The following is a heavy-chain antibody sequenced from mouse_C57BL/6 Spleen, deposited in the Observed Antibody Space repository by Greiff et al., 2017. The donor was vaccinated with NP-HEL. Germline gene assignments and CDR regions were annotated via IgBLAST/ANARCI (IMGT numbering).Heavy chain of an antibody. V-gene: IGHV14-4*01. CDR3: TTFYGSSYVGYYFDY. CDR2: IDPENGDT. D-gene: IGHD1-1*01. CDR1: GFNIKDDY. Sequence: VQLKQSGAELVRPGASVKLSCTASGFNIKDDYMHWVKQRPEQGLEWIGWIDPENGDTEYASKFQGKATITADTSSNTAYLQLSSLTSEDTAVYYCTTFYGSSYVGYYFDYWGQGTTLTVSS. J-gene: IGHJ2*01.